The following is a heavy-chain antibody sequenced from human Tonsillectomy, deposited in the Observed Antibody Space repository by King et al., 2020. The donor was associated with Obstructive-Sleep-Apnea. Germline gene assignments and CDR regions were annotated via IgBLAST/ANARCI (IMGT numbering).Heavy chain of an antibody. CDR2: ISSNGGST. Sequence: VQLVESGGGLVQPGGSLRLSCAASGFTFSTYAIHWVRQAPGMGLEYVSAISSNGGSTYYADSVKGRFTISRDNSKNTLYLQMGSLRAEDMAVYYCARDHDYGDSSAPVYGMDVWGQGTTVTVSS. V-gene: IGHV3-64*07. D-gene: IGHD4-17*01. J-gene: IGHJ6*02. CDR3: ARDHDYGDSSAPVYGMDV. CDR1: GFTFSTYA.